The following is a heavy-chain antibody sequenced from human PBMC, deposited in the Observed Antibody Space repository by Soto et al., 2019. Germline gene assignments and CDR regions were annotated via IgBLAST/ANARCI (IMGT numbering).Heavy chain of an antibody. CDR2: IYYSGST. Sequence: SETLSLTCTVSGGSISSYYWSWIRQPPGKGLEWIGYIYYSGSTNYNPSLKSRVTISVDTSKNQFSLKLSSVTAADTAVYYCARSRSSKGDAFDIWGQGTMVTVSS. CDR1: GGSISSYY. D-gene: IGHD2-2*01. V-gene: IGHV4-59*01. J-gene: IGHJ3*02. CDR3: ARSRSSKGDAFDI.